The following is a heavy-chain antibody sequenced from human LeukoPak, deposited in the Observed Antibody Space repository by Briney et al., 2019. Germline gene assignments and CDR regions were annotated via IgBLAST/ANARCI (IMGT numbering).Heavy chain of an antibody. V-gene: IGHV3-64D*06. CDR1: GFTSSSYA. D-gene: IGHD2-2*01. J-gene: IGHJ4*02. CDR2: ISSNGGST. CDR3: VKDQCSSTSCYGRRFDS. Sequence: GGSLRLSCSASGFTSSSYAMHWVRQAPGKGLEYVSAISSNGGSTCYADSVKGRFTISRDNSKNTQCLQMSSLRAEDTAVYYCVKDQCSSTSCYGRRFDSWGQGTLVTVSS.